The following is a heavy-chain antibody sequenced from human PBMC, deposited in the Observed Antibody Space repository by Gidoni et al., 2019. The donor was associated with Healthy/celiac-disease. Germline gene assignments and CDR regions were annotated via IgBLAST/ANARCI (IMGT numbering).Heavy chain of an antibody. Sequence: QVQLVQSGAEVKKPGSSVKVSCKASGGTFSSSAISWVRQAPGQGLEWMGGIIPIFGTENYAQKFQGRVTITADESTSTAYMELSSLRSEDTAVYYCARDLGVNYDSSGYYTDYWGQGTLVTVSS. V-gene: IGHV1-69*01. J-gene: IGHJ4*02. CDR2: IIPIFGTE. CDR1: GGTFSSSA. D-gene: IGHD3-22*01. CDR3: ARDLGVNYDSSGYYTDY.